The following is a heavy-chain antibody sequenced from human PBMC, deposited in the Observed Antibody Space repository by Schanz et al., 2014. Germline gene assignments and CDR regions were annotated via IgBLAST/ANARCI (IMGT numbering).Heavy chain of an antibody. V-gene: IGHV3-11*03. CDR2: ISDSGTYT. Sequence: VQLLESGGGLVQPGGSLRLSCAVSGFIVRSNYMTWIRQAPGKGLEWLSYISDSGTYTNYADSVKGRFTISRDNAKSSLYLQMNSLRVEDTAVYYCAASSGWHPSTDYWGQGTLVTVSS. CDR1: GFIVRSNY. J-gene: IGHJ4*02. CDR3: AASSGWHPSTDY. D-gene: IGHD6-19*01.